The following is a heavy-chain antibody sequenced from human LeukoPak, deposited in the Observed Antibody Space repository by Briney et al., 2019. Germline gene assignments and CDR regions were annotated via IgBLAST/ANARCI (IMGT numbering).Heavy chain of an antibody. CDR3: ARELRNFLYYMDV. J-gene: IGHJ6*03. Sequence: SETLSLTSTVSGGSISSYYWSWIRQPPGKGLEWIGYIYYSGTTNSNPSLKSRVTISVDTSKNQFSLTLSSVAAADMAVYYCARELRNFLYYMDVWGKGTTVTVSS. V-gene: IGHV4-59*01. CDR1: GGSISSYY. D-gene: IGHD1-14*01. CDR2: IYYSGTT.